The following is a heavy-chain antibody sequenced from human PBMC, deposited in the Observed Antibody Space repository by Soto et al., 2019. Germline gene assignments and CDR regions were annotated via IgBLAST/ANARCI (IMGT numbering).Heavy chain of an antibody. J-gene: IGHJ5*02. CDR3: ARRKDIAVADNWFEP. D-gene: IGHD6-19*01. V-gene: IGHV4-4*02. Sequence: SETLSLTCAVSSGSISSSNWWSWVRQPPGKGLEWIGEIYHSGSTNYNPSLKSRVTISVDKSKNQFSLKLSSVTAADTAVYYCARRKDIAVADNWFEPWGQGTLVTVSS. CDR1: SGSISSSNW. CDR2: IYHSGST.